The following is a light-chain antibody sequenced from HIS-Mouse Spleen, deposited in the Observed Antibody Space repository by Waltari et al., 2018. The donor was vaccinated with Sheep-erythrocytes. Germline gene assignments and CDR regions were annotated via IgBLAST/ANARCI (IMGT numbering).Light chain of an antibody. J-gene: IGLJ3*02. V-gene: IGLV2-23*01. CDR2: GGS. CDR1: SSDVGSYNF. CDR3: CSYAGSSTWV. Sequence: QSALTQPASVSGSPGQSITISCTGTSSDVGSYNFDYWYQQNPGKAPKLMLYGGSKRPSWVFNRFAGAKSGKTASLTISVLQAEDGADYYRCSYAGSSTWVFGGGTKLTVL.